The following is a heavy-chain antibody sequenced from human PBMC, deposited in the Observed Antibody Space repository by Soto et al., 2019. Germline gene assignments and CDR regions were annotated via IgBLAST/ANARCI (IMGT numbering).Heavy chain of an antibody. CDR1: GFTFSSYS. V-gene: IGHV3-48*01. D-gene: IGHD3-22*01. J-gene: IGHJ4*02. CDR3: ARGYYDSSGYYWVFAY. Sequence: EVQLVESGGGLVQPGGSLRLSCAASGFTFSSYSMNWVRQAPGKGLEWVSYISSSSSTIYYADSVKGRFTISRDNAKNSLYLQMNSLRAEDTAVYYCARGYYDSSGYYWVFAYWGQGTLVTVSS. CDR2: ISSSSSTI.